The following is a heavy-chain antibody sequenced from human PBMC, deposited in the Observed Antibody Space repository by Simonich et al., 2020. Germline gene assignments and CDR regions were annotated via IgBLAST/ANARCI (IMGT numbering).Heavy chain of an antibody. CDR1: GFTFSSYA. Sequence: QVQLVESGGGVVQPGRSLRLSCAASGFTFSSYAMHWVRQAPGKGLEWVAVISYDGSNEYYADSVKGRFTISRDNSKNTLYLQMNSLRAEDTAVYYCAREGLLLDAFDIWGQGTMVTVSS. J-gene: IGHJ3*02. V-gene: IGHV3-30*07. CDR2: ISYDGSNE. CDR3: AREGLLLDAFDI. D-gene: IGHD2-15*01.